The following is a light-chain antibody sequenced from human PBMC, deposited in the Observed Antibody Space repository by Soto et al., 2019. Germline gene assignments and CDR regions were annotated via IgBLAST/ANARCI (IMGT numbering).Light chain of an antibody. J-gene: IGKJ1*01. Sequence: IVLTQSPATLSLSPGERATLSCRASQSVSGSLAWYQQKPGQAPRLLIYGPSSRATGIPDRFSGSGSGTDFTLTINRLEPEDFAVYYCQQYDSSPRTFGQGTKVDIK. CDR1: QSVSGS. CDR3: QQYDSSPRT. CDR2: GPS. V-gene: IGKV3-20*01.